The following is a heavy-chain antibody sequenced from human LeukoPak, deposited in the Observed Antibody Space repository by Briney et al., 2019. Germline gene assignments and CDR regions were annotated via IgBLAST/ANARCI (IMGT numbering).Heavy chain of an antibody. V-gene: IGHV1-69*05. CDR1: GGTFSSYA. J-gene: IGHJ5*02. D-gene: IGHD1-7*01. Sequence: SVKVSCKASGGTFSSYAISWVRQAPGQGLEWMGGIIPIFGTANYAQKFQGRVTITTDESTSTAYMELSSLRSEDTAVYYCARVGLELRRAGFDPWGQGTLVTVSS. CDR3: ARVGLELRRAGFDP. CDR2: IIPIFGTA.